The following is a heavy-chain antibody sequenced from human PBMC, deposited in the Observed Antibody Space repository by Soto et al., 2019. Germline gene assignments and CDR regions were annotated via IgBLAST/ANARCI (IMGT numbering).Heavy chain of an antibody. V-gene: IGHV1-18*01. Sequence: QVQLVQSGAEVKKPGASVKVSCKASGYTFTSYGISWVRQAPGQGLEGMGWISAYNGNTTYAQKLQGRVTMTTDTSTSTAYMELRSLRSDDTDVYYCARDQFASYGPKGGLDYWGQGTLVTVSS. D-gene: IGHD5-18*01. CDR3: ARDQFASYGPKGGLDY. J-gene: IGHJ4*02. CDR1: GYTFTSYG. CDR2: ISAYNGNT.